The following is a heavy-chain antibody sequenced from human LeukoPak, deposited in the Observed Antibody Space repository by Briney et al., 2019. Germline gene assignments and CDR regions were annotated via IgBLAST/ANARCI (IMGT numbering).Heavy chain of an antibody. D-gene: IGHD3-22*01. Sequence: ASVKVSCKASGYTFTSYGISWVRQAPGQGLEWMGWISAYNGNTNYAQKLQGRVTVTTDTSTSTAYMELRSLRSDDTAVYYCARVGGYYDSSGPRDYWGQRTLVTVSS. V-gene: IGHV1-18*01. CDR1: GYTFTSYG. CDR2: ISAYNGNT. CDR3: ARVGGYYDSSGPRDY. J-gene: IGHJ4*02.